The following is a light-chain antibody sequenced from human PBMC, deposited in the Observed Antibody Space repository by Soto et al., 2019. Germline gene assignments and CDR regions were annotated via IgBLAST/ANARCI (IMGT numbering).Light chain of an antibody. CDR1: QNINSY. CDR2: AAS. Sequence: DIQMTQSPASLSASVGDRVTITCRASQNINSYLHWYQQKPGKAPRLLIYAASTLQSGVPSRFSGSGSGTDFTLTLNSLQPEDFATYYCQQSNRAPLTFGQGTRLEIK. J-gene: IGKJ5*01. V-gene: IGKV1-39*01. CDR3: QQSNRAPLT.